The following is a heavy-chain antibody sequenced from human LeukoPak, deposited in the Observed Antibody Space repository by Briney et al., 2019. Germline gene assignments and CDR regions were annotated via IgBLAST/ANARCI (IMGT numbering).Heavy chain of an antibody. CDR1: GYTFTGYY. J-gene: IGHJ4*02. V-gene: IGHV1-2*02. CDR2: INPNSGGT. D-gene: IGHD2-21*02. CDR3: AKGPVVVTATPTPGDY. Sequence: ASVKVSFKASGYTFTGYYMRWVRQAPGQGLEWMGWINPNSGGTNYAQKFQGRVTMTRDTSISTAYMELSRLRSDDTAVYYCAKGPVVVTATPTPGDYWGQGTLVTVSS.